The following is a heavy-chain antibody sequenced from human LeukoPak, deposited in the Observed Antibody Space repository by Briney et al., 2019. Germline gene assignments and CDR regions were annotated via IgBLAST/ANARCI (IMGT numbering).Heavy chain of an antibody. CDR2: IYYSGST. D-gene: IGHD6-6*01. J-gene: IGHJ4*02. Sequence: PSETLSLTCAVYGGSFSGYYWSWIRQPPGKGLEWIGYIYYSGSTNYNPSLKSRVTISVDTSKNQFSLKVSSVTAADTAVYYCARLGSIAARPTPDYWGQGTLVTVSS. CDR1: GGSFSGYY. CDR3: ARLGSIAARPTPDY. V-gene: IGHV4-59*01.